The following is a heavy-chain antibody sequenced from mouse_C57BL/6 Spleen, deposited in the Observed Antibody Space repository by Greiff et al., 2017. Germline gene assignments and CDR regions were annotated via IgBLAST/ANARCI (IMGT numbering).Heavy chain of an antibody. CDR1: GYTFTSYW. J-gene: IGHJ3*01. D-gene: IGHD1-1*01. V-gene: IGHV1-69*01. Sequence: VQLQQPGAELVMPGASVKLSCKASGYTFTSYWMHWVKQRPGQGLEWIGEIDPSDSYTNYNQKFKGKSTLTVDKSSSTAYMQLSSLTSEDSAVDYCARGDYYGSSPWFAYWGQGTLVTVSA. CDR3: ARGDYYGSSPWFAY. CDR2: IDPSDSYT.